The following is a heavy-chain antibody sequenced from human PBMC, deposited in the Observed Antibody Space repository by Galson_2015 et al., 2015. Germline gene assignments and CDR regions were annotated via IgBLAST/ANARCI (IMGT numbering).Heavy chain of an antibody. CDR1: GFTFSSYA. CDR2: IGASGGGT. J-gene: IGHJ4*02. V-gene: IGHV3-23*01. CDR3: AKGSTLGMWYFDY. D-gene: IGHD2-21*01. Sequence: SLRLSCAASGFTFSSYAMTWVRQAPGKGLEWVSTIGASGGGTYYADSVKGRFTISRDSSKNTLYLQMDSLRAEDTAVYYCAKGSTLGMWYFDYWGQGTLATVSS.